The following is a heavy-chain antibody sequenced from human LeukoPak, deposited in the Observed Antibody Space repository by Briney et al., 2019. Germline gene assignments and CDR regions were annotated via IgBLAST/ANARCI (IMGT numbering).Heavy chain of an antibody. J-gene: IGHJ4*02. Sequence: GGSLRLSCAASGFTFSSYAMSWVRQAPGKGLEWVSAISGSGGSTYYADSVKGRFTISRDNSKNTLYLQMNSLRAEDTAVYYCAREYCSSTSCSYFDYWGQGTLVTVSS. CDR3: AREYCSSTSCSYFDY. V-gene: IGHV3-23*01. CDR2: ISGSGGST. CDR1: GFTFSSYA. D-gene: IGHD2-2*01.